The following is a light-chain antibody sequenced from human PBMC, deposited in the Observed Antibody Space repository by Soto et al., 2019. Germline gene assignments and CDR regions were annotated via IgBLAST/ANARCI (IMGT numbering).Light chain of an antibody. V-gene: IGLV1-44*01. CDR2: SND. CDR1: SSNIGSNT. CDR3: ATWDDSLNVV. Sequence: QSVLTQSPSASGTPGQRVSISCSGSSSNIGSNTVSWYQHVPGTAPKLLIYSNDQRTSAVPGRFSGSKSGSSASLAISGLQSEGEAYYYCATWDDSLNVVFGGGSKLAVL. J-gene: IGLJ3*02.